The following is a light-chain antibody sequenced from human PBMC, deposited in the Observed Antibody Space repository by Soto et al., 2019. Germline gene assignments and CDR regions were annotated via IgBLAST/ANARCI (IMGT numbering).Light chain of an antibody. J-gene: IGKJ4*01. Sequence: EIVMTQSPATLSVSPGERATLSCRASQSVSTNLAWYQQKPGQAPRLLIYGASTRATCIPARFSGSGSGTEFTLTISSLQSEDFAVYYCQQYHNWPLTFGGGTKVEIK. CDR1: QSVSTN. V-gene: IGKV3-15*01. CDR2: GAS. CDR3: QQYHNWPLT.